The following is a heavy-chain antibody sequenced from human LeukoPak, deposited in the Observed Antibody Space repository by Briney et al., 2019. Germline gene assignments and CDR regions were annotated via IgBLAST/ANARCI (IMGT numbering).Heavy chain of an antibody. J-gene: IGHJ4*02. CDR1: GHSSSSWHY. V-gene: IGHV4-38-2*02. D-gene: IGHD5-12*01. Sequence: SEPLSLTCTVSGHSSSSWHYRGWIGQPPGKGLGGIGSIYKSGRTYYNPSLWSRVTLSLDTSKNQFSLKLSSVTASDTAVYYCAREGVATMDLDYWGQGTLVTVSS. CDR2: IYKSGRT. CDR3: AREGVATMDLDY.